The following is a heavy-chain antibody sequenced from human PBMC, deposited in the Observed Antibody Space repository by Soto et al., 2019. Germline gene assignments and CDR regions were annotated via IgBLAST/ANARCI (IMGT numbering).Heavy chain of an antibody. CDR2: IYYSGST. V-gene: IGHV4-39*01. CDR1: GGSISSSSYY. J-gene: IGHJ6*02. Sequence: QLQLQESGPGLVKPSETLSLTCTVSGGSISSSSYYWGWIRQPPGKGLEWIGSIYYSGSTYYNPSLKSRVTISVDTSKNQFSLKLSSVTAADTAVYYCARHGGYSSSWYLVDYYYYGMDVWGQGTTVTVSS. CDR3: ARHGGYSSSWYLVDYYYYGMDV. D-gene: IGHD6-13*01.